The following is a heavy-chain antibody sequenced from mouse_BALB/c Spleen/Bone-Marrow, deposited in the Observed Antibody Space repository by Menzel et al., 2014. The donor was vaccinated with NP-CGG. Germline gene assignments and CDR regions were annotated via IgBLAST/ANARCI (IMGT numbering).Heavy chain of an antibody. D-gene: IGHD2-10*01. CDR3: ARAYYGNYPYVMDY. J-gene: IGHJ4*01. CDR1: GFNIKDTY. V-gene: IGHV14-3*02. Sequence: EVQLQQSGAELVKPGASVKLSCTASGFNIKDTYIHWVNQRPEQGLEWIGRIDPANGFAKYDPKFQGKATITADTSSNTAYLHLNSLTSEDTAVYYCARAYYGNYPYVMDYWGQGTSVTVSS. CDR2: IDPANGFA.